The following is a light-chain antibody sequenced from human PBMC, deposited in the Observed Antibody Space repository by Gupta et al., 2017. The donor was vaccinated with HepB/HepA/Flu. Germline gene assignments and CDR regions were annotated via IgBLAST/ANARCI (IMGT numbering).Light chain of an antibody. V-gene: IGKV1-9*01. CDR3: QQFNSYPIT. CDR1: QDINSY. CDR2: SAS. J-gene: IGKJ5*01. Sequence: DIKLTQSPSFLSASVGDRVTITRRASQDINSYLIWYQQKPGKAPNLLIYSASTLQGGVPSRFSGSGSGTEFTLTISSLQPEDFATYYCQQFNSYPITFGQGTRLDIK.